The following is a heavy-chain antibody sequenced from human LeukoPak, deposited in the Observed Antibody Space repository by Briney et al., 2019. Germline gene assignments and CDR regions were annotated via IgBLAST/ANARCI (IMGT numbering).Heavy chain of an antibody. D-gene: IGHD3-22*01. Sequence: GGSLRLSCAASGFTFSSFGMHWVRQAPGKGLEWVAYIRYDGSNKNYADSLEGRFTISRDNSKNTLYLQMNSLRAEDTAVYYCARGPRPGSSGYPNLGYWGQGTLVTVSS. CDR1: GFTFSSFG. J-gene: IGHJ4*02. CDR3: ARGPRPGSSGYPNLGY. CDR2: IRYDGSNK. V-gene: IGHV3-30*02.